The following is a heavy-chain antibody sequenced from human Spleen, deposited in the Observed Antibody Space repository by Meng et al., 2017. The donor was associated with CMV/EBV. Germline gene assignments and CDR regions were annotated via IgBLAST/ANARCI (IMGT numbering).Heavy chain of an antibody. CDR3: AKDQTSKPFTSGWPPFDY. Sequence: GESLKISCAASGFTFSSYWMSWVRQAPGKGLEWVANIKQDGSEKYYVDSVKGRFTISRDNSKNTLYLQMDSLRAGDTAVYYCAKDQTSKPFTSGWPPFDYWGQGTLVTVSS. D-gene: IGHD6-19*01. J-gene: IGHJ4*02. CDR1: GFTFSSYW. V-gene: IGHV3-7*01. CDR2: IKQDGSEK.